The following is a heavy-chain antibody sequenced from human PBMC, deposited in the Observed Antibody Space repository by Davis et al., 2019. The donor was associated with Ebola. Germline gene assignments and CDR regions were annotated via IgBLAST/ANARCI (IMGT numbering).Heavy chain of an antibody. Sequence: ASVKVSCKASGYTFTSYDINWVRQATGQGLEWMGWMNPNSGNTGYAQKFQGRVTMTRNTSISTAYMELSSLRSEDTAVYYCARGRCSSTSCLDYYYYYGMDVWGQGTTVTVSS. J-gene: IGHJ6*02. CDR1: GYTFTSYD. D-gene: IGHD2-2*01. CDR2: MNPNSGNT. CDR3: ARGRCSSTSCLDYYYYYGMDV. V-gene: IGHV1-8*01.